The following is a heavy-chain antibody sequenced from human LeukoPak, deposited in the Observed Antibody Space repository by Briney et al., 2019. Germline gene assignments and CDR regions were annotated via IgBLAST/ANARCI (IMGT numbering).Heavy chain of an antibody. CDR1: GYNFNDFG. J-gene: IGHJ5*02. D-gene: IGHD2-21*02. CDR3: AREVTGRAFDP. CDR2: ISALTGDT. V-gene: IGHV1-18*01. Sequence: ASVKVSCKASGYNFNDFGVTWVRQAPGQGLEWMGWISALTGDTNYAQKFQGRVTMTTDTSTDTAYMEMRSLRSDDTAVYYCAREVTGRAFDPWGQGTLVTVSS.